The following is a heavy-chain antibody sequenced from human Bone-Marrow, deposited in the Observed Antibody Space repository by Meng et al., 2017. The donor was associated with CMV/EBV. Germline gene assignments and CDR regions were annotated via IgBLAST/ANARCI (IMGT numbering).Heavy chain of an antibody. Sequence: WKGSGYSLARYWIGWVRQMPGKGLEWMGIIYPGDSDTRYSPSFQGQVTISVDKSTSTAYLQWSSLKASDTAMYYCARLLPESVAYFDSWGQGTLVTVSS. J-gene: IGHJ4*02. CDR3: ARLLPESVAYFDS. CDR2: IYPGDSDT. V-gene: IGHV5-51*01. CDR1: GYSLARYW. D-gene: IGHD2-15*01.